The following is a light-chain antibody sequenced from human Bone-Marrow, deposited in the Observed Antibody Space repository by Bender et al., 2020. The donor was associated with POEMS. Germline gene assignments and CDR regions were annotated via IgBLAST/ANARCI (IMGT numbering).Light chain of an antibody. V-gene: IGLV2-23*02. J-gene: IGLJ2*01. CDR1: STYLGRDDF. Sequence: QSDLTQPASVSGSPGQSITISCTGLSTYLGRDDFVSWYQHTPGKAPKLIIFRVTERPSGVSRRVSGSKSGNTAFLTISGLQPDDEADYYCCSHAGNSVVICGGGTKLTVL. CDR2: RVT. CDR3: CSHAGNSVVI.